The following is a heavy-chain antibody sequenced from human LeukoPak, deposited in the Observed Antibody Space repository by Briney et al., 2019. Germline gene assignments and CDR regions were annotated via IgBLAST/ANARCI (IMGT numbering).Heavy chain of an antibody. Sequence: GGSLRLSCAASGFTFSSYDMHWVRQATGKGLEWVSAIGTAGDTYYPGSVKGRFTISRENAKNSLYLQMNSLRARDTAVYYCARDAYGGDSGVGAFDIWGQGTVVTVSS. J-gene: IGHJ3*02. D-gene: IGHD4-23*01. V-gene: IGHV3-13*01. CDR1: GFTFSSYD. CDR2: IGTAGDT. CDR3: ARDAYGGDSGVGAFDI.